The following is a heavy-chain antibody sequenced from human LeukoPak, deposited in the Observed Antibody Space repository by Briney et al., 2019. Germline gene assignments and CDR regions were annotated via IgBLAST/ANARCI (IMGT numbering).Heavy chain of an antibody. CDR2: ISAYNGNT. CDR1: GYTFTSYG. D-gene: IGHD3-10*01. V-gene: IGHV1-18*01. Sequence: GASVTVSCTASGYTFTSYGISWVRQAPRQGLEWMGWISAYNGNTNYAQKLQGRVTMTTDTSTSTAYMELRSLRSDDTAVYYCARAKYYYGSGSYYPDYWGQGTLVTVSS. J-gene: IGHJ4*02. CDR3: ARAKYYYGSGSYYPDY.